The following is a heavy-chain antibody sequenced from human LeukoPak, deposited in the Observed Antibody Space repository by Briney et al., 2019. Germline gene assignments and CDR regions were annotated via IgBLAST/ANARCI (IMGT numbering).Heavy chain of an antibody. Sequence: GGSLSLSCAASGFTFSSYAISWVRQAPGKGLEWVSAISGSGGSTYYADSVKGRFTISRDNSKNTLYLQMNSLRAEDTAVYYCAKGRSYQLHINWFDPWGQGTLVTVSS. CDR2: ISGSGGST. CDR3: AKGRSYQLHINWFDP. D-gene: IGHD2-2*01. J-gene: IGHJ5*02. CDR1: GFTFSSYA. V-gene: IGHV3-23*01.